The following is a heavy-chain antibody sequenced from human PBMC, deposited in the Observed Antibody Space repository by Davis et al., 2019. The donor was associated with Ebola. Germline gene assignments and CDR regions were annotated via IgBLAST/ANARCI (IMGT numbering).Heavy chain of an antibody. D-gene: IGHD1-26*01. J-gene: IGHJ4*02. CDR2: INSDGSST. V-gene: IGHV3-74*01. Sequence: PGGSLRLSCAASGFTFSSYWMHWVRQAPGKGLVWVSRINSDGSSTSYADSVKGRFTISRDNAKNTLYLQMNSLRAEDTAVYYCARESGVYYFDYWGQGTLVTVSS. CDR1: GFTFSSYW. CDR3: ARESGVYYFDY.